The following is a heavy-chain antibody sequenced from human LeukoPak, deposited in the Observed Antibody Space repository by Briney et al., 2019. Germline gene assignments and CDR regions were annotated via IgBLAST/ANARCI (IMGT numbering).Heavy chain of an antibody. Sequence: GASVKVSCKASGGTFSSYAISWVRQAPGQGLEWMGWISAYNGNTNYAQKLQGRVTMTTDTSTSTAYMELRSLRSDDTAVYYCARSRDYYDPPDYWGQGTLVTVSS. V-gene: IGHV1-18*01. J-gene: IGHJ4*02. CDR3: ARSRDYYDPPDY. CDR1: GGTFSSYA. D-gene: IGHD3-22*01. CDR2: ISAYNGNT.